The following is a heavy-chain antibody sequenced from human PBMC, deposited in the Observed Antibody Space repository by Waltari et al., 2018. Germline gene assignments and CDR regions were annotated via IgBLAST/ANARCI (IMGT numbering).Heavy chain of an antibody. CDR2: IRSKAYGETT. V-gene: IGHV3-49*04. CDR3: ARDLMYGEHPLFDR. D-gene: IGHD4-17*01. J-gene: IGHJ5*02. Sequence: DVQLAESGGGLVQPGRSLRLSCTTSGFTFVDYSMNWVRQAPGQGVEWVGFIRSKAYGETTDYAASVRGRFTISRDDSKSIAYLQMNSLKTEDTAIYFCARDLMYGEHPLFDRWGQGTLVTVSP. CDR1: GFTFVDYS.